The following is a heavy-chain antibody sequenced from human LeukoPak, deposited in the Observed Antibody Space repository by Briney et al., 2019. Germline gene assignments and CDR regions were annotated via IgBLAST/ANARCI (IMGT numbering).Heavy chain of an antibody. Sequence: GASVKVSCKASGGTFSSYAISWVRQAPGQGLEWMGRINPNSGGTNYAQKFQGRVTMTRDTSISTAYMELSRLRSDDTAVYYCARDSGFMGCSGGSCYHHTSDFDYWGQGTLVTVSS. CDR1: GGTFSSYA. V-gene: IGHV1-2*06. CDR3: ARDSGFMGCSGGSCYHHTSDFDY. CDR2: INPNSGGT. D-gene: IGHD2-15*01. J-gene: IGHJ4*02.